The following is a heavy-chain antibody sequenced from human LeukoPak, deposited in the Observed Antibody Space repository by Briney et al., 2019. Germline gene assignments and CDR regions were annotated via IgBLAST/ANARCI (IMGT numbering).Heavy chain of an antibody. CDR1: GCSFTSYW. J-gene: IGHJ6*03. CDR3: ARQGRELLVNYYYYMDV. Sequence: AGEPLKISCKGSGCSFTSYWIGWVRQMPGKGLEWMGIIYPGDSDTRYSPSFQGQVTISADKSISTAYLQWSSLKASDTAMYYCARQGRELLVNYYYYMDVWGKGTTVTVSS. D-gene: IGHD1-26*01. V-gene: IGHV5-51*01. CDR2: IYPGDSDT.